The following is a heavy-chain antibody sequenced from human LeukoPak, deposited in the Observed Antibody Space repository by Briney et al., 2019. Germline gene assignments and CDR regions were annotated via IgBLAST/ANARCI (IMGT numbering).Heavy chain of an antibody. D-gene: IGHD2-2*01. CDR2: INAYNGNT. J-gene: IGHJ5*02. CDR1: GYTFTNYG. CDR3: ARGVVLQAAIPNWFDP. Sequence: ASVKVSCKASGYTFTNYGMHWVRQAPGQGLEWMGWINAYNGNTKYSQKFQGRVTITTDTSASTAYMELSSLRSEDTAVYYCARGVVLQAAIPNWFDPWGQGTLVTVSS. V-gene: IGHV1-3*01.